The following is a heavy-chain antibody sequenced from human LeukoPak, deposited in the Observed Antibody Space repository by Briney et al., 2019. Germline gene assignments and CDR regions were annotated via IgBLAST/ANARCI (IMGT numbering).Heavy chain of an antibody. J-gene: IGHJ4*02. CDR2: INNRGDDP. Sequence: GGSLRLSCAASGFTFSNYAMTWVRQAPGKGLEYVSSINNRGDDPYYVDSVKGRFTISRDNSKNILYLQMNSLRAEDTAVYHCAKGETTHTREIDHWGQGTLVTVSS. CDR1: GFTFSNYA. V-gene: IGHV3-23*01. D-gene: IGHD1-14*01. CDR3: AKGETTHTREIDH.